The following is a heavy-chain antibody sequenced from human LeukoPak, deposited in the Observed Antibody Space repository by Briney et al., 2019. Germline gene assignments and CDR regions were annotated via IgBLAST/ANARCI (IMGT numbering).Heavy chain of an antibody. CDR1: GDSVSSGGYY. CDR2: VYHSGIS. J-gene: IGHJ4*02. Sequence: ASETLSLTCSVSGDSVSSGGYYWSWFRQHPGKGLEWIGYVYHSGISYYNASLERRVTISIDTSKNQFSLNLTSVTAADTAVYYCARVYGSGAPVRDFDYWGQGTLVTVSS. V-gene: IGHV4-31*03. D-gene: IGHD3-10*01. CDR3: ARVYGSGAPVRDFDY.